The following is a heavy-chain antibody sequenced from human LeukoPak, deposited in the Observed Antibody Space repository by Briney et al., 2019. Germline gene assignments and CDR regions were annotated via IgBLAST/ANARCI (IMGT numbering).Heavy chain of an antibody. D-gene: IGHD6-19*01. CDR2: IYYSGST. Sequence: SETLSLTCTVSGGSISSYYWSWIRQPPGKGLEWIGYIYYSGSTNYNPSLKSRVTISVDTSKNQFSLKLSSVTAADTAVYYCARGRYSSGFSDAFDIWGQGTMVTVSS. CDR3: ARGRYSSGFSDAFDI. J-gene: IGHJ3*02. CDR1: GGSISSYY. V-gene: IGHV4-59*12.